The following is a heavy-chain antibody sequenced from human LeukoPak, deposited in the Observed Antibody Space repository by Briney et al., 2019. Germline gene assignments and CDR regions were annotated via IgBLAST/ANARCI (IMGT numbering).Heavy chain of an antibody. Sequence: PSETLSLTCTVSGGSISSYYWSWIRLPPGKGLEWIGYLSKSGNTNYSPSLKSRVTIFGGTSKNQFFLKLSSVTAADTAVYYCARARYVNSFYAFDIWGQGTLVTVSS. D-gene: IGHD3-9*01. J-gene: IGHJ3*02. V-gene: IGHV4-59*01. CDR3: ARARYVNSFYAFDI. CDR1: GGSISSYY. CDR2: LSKSGNT.